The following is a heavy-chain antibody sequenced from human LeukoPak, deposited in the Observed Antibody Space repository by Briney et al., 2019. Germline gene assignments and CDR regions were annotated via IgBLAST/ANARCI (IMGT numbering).Heavy chain of an antibody. J-gene: IGHJ1*01. CDR2: IFYSGGT. D-gene: IGHD6-19*01. CDR1: GDSMSSYY. Sequence: SETLSLTCTVSGDSMSSYYWSWIRQSPGRGLEWIGYIFYSGGTDYNPSLESRVTISVDTSKKQFSLNLSSVTAADTAVYYCAGSQAVLEYFQHWGQGTLVTVSS. CDR3: AGSQAVLEYFQH. V-gene: IGHV4-59*12.